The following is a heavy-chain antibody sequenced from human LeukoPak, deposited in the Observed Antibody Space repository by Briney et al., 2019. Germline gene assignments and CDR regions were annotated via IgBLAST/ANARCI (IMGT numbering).Heavy chain of an antibody. D-gene: IGHD1-1*01. Sequence: ASVRVSCKTSGYTFTDYYMHWVRQAPGQGLEWMGWINPKTGGTNYAQKFQGSVTMTRDTSISTVYMEVTRLTLDDTAVYYCARGRPLDGTGRTHRDDYWGLGTLVTVSS. CDR3: ARGRPLDGTGRTHRDDY. CDR2: INPKTGGT. CDR1: GYTFTDYY. V-gene: IGHV1-2*02. J-gene: IGHJ4*02.